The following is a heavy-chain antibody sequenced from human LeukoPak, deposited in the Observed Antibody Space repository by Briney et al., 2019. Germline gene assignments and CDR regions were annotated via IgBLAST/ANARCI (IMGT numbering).Heavy chain of an antibody. Sequence: GGSLRLSCATSGFTFNSYAMSWVRQAPGKGLESVSNINGNGDRTYYADSVEGRFTISRDNSKNTLYLQMNSLRAEDTAIYYCAKTIVIPIALGVFDYWGQGTLVTVSS. CDR1: GFTFNSYA. J-gene: IGHJ4*02. V-gene: IGHV3-23*01. CDR2: INGNGDRT. D-gene: IGHD3-16*02. CDR3: AKTIVIPIALGVFDY.